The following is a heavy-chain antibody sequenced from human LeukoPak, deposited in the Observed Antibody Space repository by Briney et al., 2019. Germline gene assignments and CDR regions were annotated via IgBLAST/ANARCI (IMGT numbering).Heavy chain of an antibody. CDR2: IYYSKNT. CDR3: VSPRGFSYGYFDY. Sequence: SETLSRTCTVSGGSISSSRSYWGWIRQPPGRVLEWIGSIYYSKNTYYNPSLKSRVTISADTSKNQFSLTLGSVSATDTAVYYCVSPRGFSYGYFDYWGQGTLVTVSS. CDR1: GGSISSSRSY. J-gene: IGHJ4*02. D-gene: IGHD5-18*01. V-gene: IGHV4-39*01.